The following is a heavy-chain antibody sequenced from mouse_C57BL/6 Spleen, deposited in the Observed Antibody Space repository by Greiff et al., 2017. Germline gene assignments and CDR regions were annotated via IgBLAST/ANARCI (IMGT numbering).Heavy chain of an antibody. Sequence: VQLQESGPGLVAPSQSLSITCTVSGFSLTSYGVSWVRQPPGKGLEWLGVIWGDGSTNYHSALIARLGISKDNSKSQVFLKLNSLQTDDTATYYCAKICGSSYEGWFGGWGQGTLVTVSA. CDR3: AKICGSSYEGWFGG. J-gene: IGHJ3*01. V-gene: IGHV2-3*01. D-gene: IGHD1-1*01. CDR1: GFSLTSYG. CDR2: IWGDGST.